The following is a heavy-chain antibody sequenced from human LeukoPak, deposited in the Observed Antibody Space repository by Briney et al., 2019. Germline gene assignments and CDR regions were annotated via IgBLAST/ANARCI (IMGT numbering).Heavy chain of an antibody. CDR2: ISSSSSYT. D-gene: IGHD4-11*01. CDR1: GFTFSDYY. J-gene: IGHJ6*02. Sequence: GGSLRLSCAASGFTFSDYYVSWIRQAPGKGLEWVSYISSSSSYTNYADSVKGRFTISRDNAKNSLYLQMNSLRAEDTAVYYCARAPHYSNYGPYYYGMDVWGQGTTVTVSS. CDR3: ARAPHYSNYGPYYYGMDV. V-gene: IGHV3-11*06.